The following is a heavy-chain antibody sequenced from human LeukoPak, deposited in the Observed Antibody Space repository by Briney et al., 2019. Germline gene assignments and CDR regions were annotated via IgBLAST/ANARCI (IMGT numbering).Heavy chain of an antibody. V-gene: IGHV3-30*02. D-gene: IGHD2-2*01. J-gene: IGHJ4*02. Sequence: GGSLRLSCAASGFTFSSYGMHWVRQAPGKGLEWVAFIRYDGSNKYYADSVKGRFTISRDNSKNTLYLQMNSLRAEDTAVYYCAKVPSYCSSTSCLGEYWGQGTLVTVSS. CDR3: AKVPSYCSSTSCLGEY. CDR1: GFTFSSYG. CDR2: IRYDGSNK.